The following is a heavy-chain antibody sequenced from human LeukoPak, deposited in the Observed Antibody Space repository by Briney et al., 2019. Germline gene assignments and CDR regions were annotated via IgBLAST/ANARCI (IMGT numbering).Heavy chain of an antibody. CDR1: GGTFSSYA. V-gene: IGHV1-69*13. Sequence: ASVEVSCKASGGTFSSYAISWVRQAPGQGLEWMGGIIPIFGTPNYAQKFQGRVTITADESTSTAYMELSSLRSEDTAVYYCARDRRGAARPHYFDYWGQGTLVTVSS. CDR2: IIPIFGTP. J-gene: IGHJ4*02. D-gene: IGHD6-6*01. CDR3: ARDRRGAARPHYFDY.